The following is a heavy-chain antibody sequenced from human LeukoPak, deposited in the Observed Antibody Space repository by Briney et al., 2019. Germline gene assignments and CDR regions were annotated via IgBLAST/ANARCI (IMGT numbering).Heavy chain of an antibody. V-gene: IGHV4-59*07. J-gene: IGHJ6*03. CDR1: GRSISSYY. Sequence: SDTLSLTCTISGRSISSYYWSWIRQPPGKGLEWIGYIYYSGSTNYNPSLSSRVTISVDTSKNQFSLKLSSVTAADTALYYCARTTEGYCRGRSCYSYYYYMDVWGKGTTVTISS. D-gene: IGHD2-15*01. CDR3: ARTTEGYCRGRSCYSYYYYMDV. CDR2: IYYSGST.